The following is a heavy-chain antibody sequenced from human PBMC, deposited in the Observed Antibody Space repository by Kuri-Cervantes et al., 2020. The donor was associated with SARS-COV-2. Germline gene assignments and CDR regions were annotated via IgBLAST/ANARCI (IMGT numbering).Heavy chain of an antibody. CDR1: GFTFDDYA. V-gene: IGHV3-9*01. D-gene: IGHD6-13*01. CDR2: ISWNSGSI. J-gene: IGHJ4*02. Sequence: SLKISCAASGFTFDDYAMHWVRQAPGKGLEWVSGISWNSGSIGYADSVKGRFTISRDNAKSSLYLQMNSLRAEDTAVYYCARDNSGIALGYWGQGTLVTVSS. CDR3: ARDNSGIALGY.